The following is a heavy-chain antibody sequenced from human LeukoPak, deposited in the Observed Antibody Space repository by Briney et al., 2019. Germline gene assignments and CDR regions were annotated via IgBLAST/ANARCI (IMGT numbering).Heavy chain of an antibody. CDR3: ANYYDSSGYYPKYYFDY. Sequence: PSETLSLTCSVSGYSITSGYHWTWIRQPPGKGLEWIGNIYHSGSTYNNPSLKSRVTMSVDTPKNQFSLKLSSVTAADTAVYYCANYYDSSGYYPKYYFDYWGQGTLVTVSS. J-gene: IGHJ4*02. CDR2: IYHSGST. V-gene: IGHV4-38-2*02. CDR1: GYSITSGYH. D-gene: IGHD3-22*01.